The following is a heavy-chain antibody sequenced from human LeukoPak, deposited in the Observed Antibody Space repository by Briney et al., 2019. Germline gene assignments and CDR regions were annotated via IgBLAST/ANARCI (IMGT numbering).Heavy chain of an antibody. CDR1: GFTFSTYG. Sequence: GGSLRLSCAASGFTFSTYGMHWVRQAPGKGLEWVAYIRSDGKYKPYADSVKGRFTISRDKSKNTLDLQMNSLRAEDSAIYYCARDSPVLTVWGQGTLVTVSS. CDR2: IRSDGKYK. D-gene: IGHD3-9*01. J-gene: IGHJ4*02. V-gene: IGHV3-30*02. CDR3: ARDSPVLTV.